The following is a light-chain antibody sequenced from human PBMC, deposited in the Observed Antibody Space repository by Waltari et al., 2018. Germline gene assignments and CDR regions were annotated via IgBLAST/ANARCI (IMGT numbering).Light chain of an antibody. CDR1: QSLLHSNGYNY. CDR2: LGS. V-gene: IGKV2-28*01. J-gene: IGKJ1*01. Sequence: DIVVTQSPLSLPVTPVEPASISCRSSQSLLHSNGYNYLDWYLQKPGQSPQLLIYLGSNRASGVPDRFSGSGSGTDFTLKISRVEAEDVGVYYCMQSLRALWTFGQGTKVEIK. CDR3: MQSLRALWT.